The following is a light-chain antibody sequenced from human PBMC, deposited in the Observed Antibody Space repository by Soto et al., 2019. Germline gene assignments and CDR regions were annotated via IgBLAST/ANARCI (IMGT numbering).Light chain of an antibody. CDR1: QGVSSY. CDR2: DAS. CDR3: QQRSRWPEFT. Sequence: EVVLTQSPATLSLSPGERATLSCRASQGVSSYLAWYQQKPGQAPRLLIYDASNRSTGIPARFSGSGSGTAVIPPISGLVPEDVAISYCQQRSRWPEFTFGPGTKVDIK. V-gene: IGKV3-11*01. J-gene: IGKJ3*01.